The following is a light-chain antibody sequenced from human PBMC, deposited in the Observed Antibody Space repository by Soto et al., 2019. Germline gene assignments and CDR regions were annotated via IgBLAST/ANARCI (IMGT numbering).Light chain of an antibody. CDR2: LDSDGSH. V-gene: IGLV4-69*01. J-gene: IGLJ2*01. Sequence: QSVLTQSPSASASLGASVKLTCTLSSGHSSYAIAWHQQQPEKGPRYLMKLDSDGSHTKGDAIPDRFSGSSSGAERYLTISRLNSEEGADYYCQPWGTVIHVVFGGGTKLTVL. CDR3: QPWGTVIHVV. CDR1: SGHSSYA.